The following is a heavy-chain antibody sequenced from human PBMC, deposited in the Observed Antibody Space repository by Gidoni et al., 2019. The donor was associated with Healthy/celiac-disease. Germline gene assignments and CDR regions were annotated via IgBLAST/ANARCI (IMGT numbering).Heavy chain of an antibody. V-gene: IGHV5-51*03. CDR2: ISPGDSDT. D-gene: IGHD3-22*01. CDR1: GYSFTSYW. CDR3: ARRVGYYDSSGYYYTYFDY. Sequence: EVQLVQSGAEVKKPGESLKISCKGSGYSFTSYWIGWVRQMPGKGLEWMGIISPGDSDTRYSPSSQGQVTISADKSISTAYLQWSSLKASDTAMYYCARRVGYYDSSGYYYTYFDYWGQGTLVTVSS. J-gene: IGHJ4*02.